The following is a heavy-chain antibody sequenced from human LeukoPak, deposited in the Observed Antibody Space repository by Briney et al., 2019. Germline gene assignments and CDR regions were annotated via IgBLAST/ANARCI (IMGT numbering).Heavy chain of an antibody. V-gene: IGHV3-66*02. J-gene: IGHJ4*02. CDR3: VTSTGQQFIPYDY. Sequence: GGSLRLSCAASGINVSSNYMTWIRQAPGKGLEWVSLIYGGDAAYYAESVRGRSMISRDNLKNTLFLQMSSLRVEDTAVYYCVTSTGQQFIPYDYWGQGTHVTVSS. D-gene: IGHD6-13*01. CDR2: IYGGDAA. CDR1: GINVSSNY.